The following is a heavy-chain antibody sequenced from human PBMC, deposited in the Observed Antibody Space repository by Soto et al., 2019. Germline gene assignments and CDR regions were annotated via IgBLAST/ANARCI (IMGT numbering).Heavy chain of an antibody. Sequence: GGSLRLSCAASGFTFSSYWMSWVRQAPGKGLEWVANIKQDGREKYYVDSVKGRFTISRDNAKNSLYLQMNSLRAEDTAVYYCASPTAFNAFDIWGQGTMVTVSS. CDR1: GFTFSSYW. CDR2: IKQDGREK. CDR3: ASPTAFNAFDI. J-gene: IGHJ3*02. D-gene: IGHD5-18*01. V-gene: IGHV3-7*01.